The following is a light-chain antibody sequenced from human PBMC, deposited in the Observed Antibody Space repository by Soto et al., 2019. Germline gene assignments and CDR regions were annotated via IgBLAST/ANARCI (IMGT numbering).Light chain of an antibody. CDR2: LNSDGSH. CDR1: SGHSSYA. CDR3: QTWGTGIQV. V-gene: IGLV4-69*01. J-gene: IGLJ1*01. Sequence: QPVLTQSPSASASLGASVKLTCTLSSGHSSYAIAWHQQQQEKGPRYLMKLNSDGSHSKGDGIPDRFSGSSSGSERYLTISSLQSEDEADYYCQTWGTGIQVFGTGTKLTVL.